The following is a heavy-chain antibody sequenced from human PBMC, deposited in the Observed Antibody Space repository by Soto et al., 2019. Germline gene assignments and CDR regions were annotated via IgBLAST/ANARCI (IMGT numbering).Heavy chain of an antibody. CDR2: IIPIFGTA. D-gene: IGHD6-6*01. V-gene: IGHV1-69*13. CDR1: GGTFSGYA. CDR3: ARGSSSSFDYYYYGMDV. Sequence: SVKVSCKASGGTFSGYAISWVRQAPGQGLEWMGGIIPIFGTANYAQKFQGRVTITADESTSTAYMELSSLRSEDTAVYYCARGSSSSFDYYYYGMDVWGQVTTVTVSS. J-gene: IGHJ6*02.